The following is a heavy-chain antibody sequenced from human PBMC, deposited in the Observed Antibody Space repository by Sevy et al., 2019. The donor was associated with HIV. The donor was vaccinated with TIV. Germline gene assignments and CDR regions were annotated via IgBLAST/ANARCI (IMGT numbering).Heavy chain of an antibody. D-gene: IGHD6-19*01. Sequence: GGSLRLSCAASGFTVSSNYTSWVRQAPGKGLEWVSVIYSGGSTYYADSVKGRFTISRDNSKNTLYLQMNSLRAEDTAVYYCARLNGWTYFDYWGQGTLVTVSS. CDR3: ARLNGWTYFDY. CDR1: GFTVSSNY. J-gene: IGHJ4*02. V-gene: IGHV3-53*01. CDR2: IYSGGST.